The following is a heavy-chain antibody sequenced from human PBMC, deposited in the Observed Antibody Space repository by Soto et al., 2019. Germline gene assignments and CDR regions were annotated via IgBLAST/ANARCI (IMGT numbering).Heavy chain of an antibody. CDR2: ISAAGDP. CDR3: ARTDRDFDGLDV. J-gene: IGHJ6*02. CDR1: GFTFRNYD. V-gene: IGHV3-13*05. Sequence: EVQLVESGGGLVQPGGSLRLSCEASGFTFRNYDMHWVRQGTGNGLEWVSGISAAGDPDYADSVEGRFTMSRENAQNSFFLQMNGRRVGGPAVYYCARTDRDFDGLDVWGHGTTVIASS.